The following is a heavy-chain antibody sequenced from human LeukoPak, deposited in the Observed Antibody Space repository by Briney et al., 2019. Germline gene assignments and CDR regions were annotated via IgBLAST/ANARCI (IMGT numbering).Heavy chain of an antibody. V-gene: IGHV3-74*01. CDR1: GFTFSYFW. CDR2: INTDGSYS. Sequence: GGSLRLSCAASGFTFSYFWMHWFRQTPGKGLVWVSCINTDGSYSTYADSVKGRFTISRDNVRNTLYLQMNSLRAEDSAVYYCAREDYYGSGSPNTFDYWGQGTLVTVSS. D-gene: IGHD3-10*01. CDR3: AREDYYGSGSPNTFDY. J-gene: IGHJ4*02.